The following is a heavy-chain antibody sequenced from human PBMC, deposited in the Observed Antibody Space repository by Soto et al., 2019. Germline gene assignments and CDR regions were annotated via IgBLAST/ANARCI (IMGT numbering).Heavy chain of an antibody. D-gene: IGHD3-3*01. Sequence: GESLKISCKGSGYSFTSYWIGWVRQMPGKGLEWMGIIYPGDSDTRYSPSFQGQVTISADKSISTAYLQWSSLKASDTAMYYCASNRYDLGPNYYYGMDVWGQGTTVTVSS. V-gene: IGHV5-51*01. CDR3: ASNRYDLGPNYYYGMDV. CDR1: GYSFTSYW. CDR2: IYPGDSDT. J-gene: IGHJ6*02.